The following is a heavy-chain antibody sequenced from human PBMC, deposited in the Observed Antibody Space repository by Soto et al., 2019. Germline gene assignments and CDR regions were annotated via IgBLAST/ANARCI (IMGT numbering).Heavy chain of an antibody. CDR2: IYYTGST. Sequence: SETLSLTCTVSGDSISSINYYWAWIRQSPGKGLEWIGSIYYTGSTYYNPSLKSRVTISVDTSKNQFSLKLSSVTAADTAVYYCARHRGPPLIIVVVTATFNWFDPWGQGTLVTVSS. CDR3: ARHRGPPLIIVVVTATFNWFDP. CDR1: GDSISSINYY. D-gene: IGHD2-15*01. V-gene: IGHV4-39*01. J-gene: IGHJ5*02.